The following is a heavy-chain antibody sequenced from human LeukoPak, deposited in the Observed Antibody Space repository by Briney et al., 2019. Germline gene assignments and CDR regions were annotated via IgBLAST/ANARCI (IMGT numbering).Heavy chain of an antibody. CDR3: ARHGFYYDSSGYYPNWFDP. D-gene: IGHD3-22*01. Sequence: SETLSLTCTVSGGSISSGSYYWSWIRQPAGKGLEWIGRIYTSGSTNYNPSLKSRVTISVDTSKNQFSLKLSSVTAADTAVYYCARHGFYYDSSGYYPNWFDPWGQGTLVTVSS. J-gene: IGHJ5*02. CDR1: GGSISSGSYY. CDR2: IYTSGST. V-gene: IGHV4-61*02.